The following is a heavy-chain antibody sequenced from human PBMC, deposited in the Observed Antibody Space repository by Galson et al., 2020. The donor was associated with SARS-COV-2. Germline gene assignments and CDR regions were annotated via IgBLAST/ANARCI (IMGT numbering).Heavy chain of an antibody. CDR1: GFTFSRNA. CDR3: AKDSESLFWTSYSLDC. J-gene: IGHJ4*02. CDR2: MSSDGRNT. D-gene: IGHD3-3*01. Sequence: GGSLRLSCAASGFTFSRNAMSWVRQAPGKGLEWVSIMSSDGRNTYYAASVKGRFTVSRDNSMNTFYLQMNDLRADDTAVYYCAKDSESLFWTSYSLDCWGQGTLVTVSS. V-gene: IGHV3-23*03.